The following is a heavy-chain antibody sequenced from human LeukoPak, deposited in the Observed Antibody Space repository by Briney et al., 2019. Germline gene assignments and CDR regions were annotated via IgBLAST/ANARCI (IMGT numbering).Heavy chain of an antibody. Sequence: SDTQSLTCTVYGVSFSHYSWPWIRHPTGKGLEGIGEINESGSTDHKPSISSRVTISLDTVKSQFSLYLSAMRAADPVIYYCSRVGGLKVRGFMMFFGFGGYYGVMYVWGQGTTVSVS. J-gene: IGHJ6*02. CDR2: INESGST. CDR3: SRVGGLKVRGFMMFFGFGGYYGVMYV. V-gene: IGHV4-34*01. D-gene: IGHD3-10*01. CDR1: GVSFSHYS.